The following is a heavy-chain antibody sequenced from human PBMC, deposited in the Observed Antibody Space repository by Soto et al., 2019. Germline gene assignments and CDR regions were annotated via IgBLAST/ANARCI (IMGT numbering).Heavy chain of an antibody. CDR3: ARDHTPVTTPYHCGMDV. D-gene: IGHD4-4*01. Sequence: SETLSLTCTVSGGSISSGGYYWSWIRQHPGKGLEWIGDIYCSGSTYYNPSLKSRVSISVDTSKNWFSLKLSSVSAPDTAVYFSARDHTPVTTPYHCGMDVWGQATTVPVSS. CDR1: GGSISSGGYY. J-gene: IGHJ6*02. V-gene: IGHV4-31*03. CDR2: IYCSGST.